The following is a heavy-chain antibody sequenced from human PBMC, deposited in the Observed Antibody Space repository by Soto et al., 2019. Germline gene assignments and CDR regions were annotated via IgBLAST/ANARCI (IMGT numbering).Heavy chain of an antibody. D-gene: IGHD1-26*01. V-gene: IGHV2-5*02. J-gene: IGHJ4*02. CDR1: GFSLTTDRVG. Sequence: QITLKESGPTLVKPTQTLTLTCTFSGFSLTTDRVGVGWIRQPPGEALEWLAVIYWDDSKTYRPSLESRLTITKDTSQNQVALTMTNMVSLDTATYYCAHAYGGRSLYWGQGTLVTVSS. CDR2: IYWDDSK. CDR3: AHAYGGRSLY.